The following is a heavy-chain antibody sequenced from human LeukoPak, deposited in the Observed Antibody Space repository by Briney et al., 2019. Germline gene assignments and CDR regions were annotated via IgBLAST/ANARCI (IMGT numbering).Heavy chain of an antibody. D-gene: IGHD2-2*01. Sequence: GGSLRLSCAASGFTFSSYEMNEVRQAPGKGLEWVSYISSSGSTIYYADSVKGRFTISRDNAKNSLYLQMNSLRAENTAVYYCAGGWYCISTSCYENYYGMDVWGQGTTVTVSS. CDR3: AGGWYCISTSCYENYYGMDV. J-gene: IGHJ6*02. CDR1: GFTFSSYE. CDR2: ISSSGSTI. V-gene: IGHV3-48*03.